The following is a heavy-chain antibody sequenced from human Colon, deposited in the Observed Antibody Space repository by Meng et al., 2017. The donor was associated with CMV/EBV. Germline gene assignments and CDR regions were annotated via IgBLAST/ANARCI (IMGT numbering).Heavy chain of an antibody. CDR2: ISYDGSNK. V-gene: IGHV3-30*04. CDR1: GFTFSNSD. J-gene: IGHJ6*02. Sequence: GESLKISCVASGFTFSNSDMHWVRQAPGKGLEWVAVISYDGSNKYYADSVKGRFTISRDNSKNTLYLQMNSLRAEDTAVYYCARVYGMDVWGQGTTVTVSS. CDR3: ARVYGMDV.